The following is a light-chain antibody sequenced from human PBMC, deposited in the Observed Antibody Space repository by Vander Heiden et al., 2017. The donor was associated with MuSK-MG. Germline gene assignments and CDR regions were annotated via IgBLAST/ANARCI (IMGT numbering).Light chain of an antibody. Sequence: DIQMTQSPSSLSASVGDRVTITCRASQSISSYLNWYQQKPGKAPKLLIHAASNLQSGVPSRFSGSGYGKDFTLTISSLQPEDLAPYYCQQIDSTLFYTFGQGTKMEIK. CDR2: AAS. V-gene: IGKV1-39*01. CDR3: QQIDSTLFYT. CDR1: QSISSY. J-gene: IGKJ2*01.